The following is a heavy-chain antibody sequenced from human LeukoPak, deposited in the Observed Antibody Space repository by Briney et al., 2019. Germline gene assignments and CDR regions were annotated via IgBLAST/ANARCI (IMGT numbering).Heavy chain of an antibody. CDR1: GFSFSSDW. V-gene: IGHV3-7*05. D-gene: IGHD1-26*01. J-gene: IGHJ4*02. Sequence: GGSLRLSCAASGFSFSSDWMSWVRQAPGKGLEWVANIRRDGSQKYYVDSVKGRFTISRDNADNSLYLHMNSLRAEDTAVYYCAKDLGRYRNNYFDYWGQGTLVTVSS. CDR2: IRRDGSQK. CDR3: AKDLGRYRNNYFDY.